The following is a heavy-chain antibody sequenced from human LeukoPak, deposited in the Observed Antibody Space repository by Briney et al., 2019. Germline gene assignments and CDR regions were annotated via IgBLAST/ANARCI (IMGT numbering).Heavy chain of an antibody. V-gene: IGHV4-39*07. CDR2: VFYIGTT. CDR1: GGSISSNIYY. CDR3: ARTPYGDYWYFDL. J-gene: IGHJ2*01. D-gene: IGHD4-17*01. Sequence: SETLSLTCTVSGGSISSNIYYWGWIRQPPGKGLEWIASVFYIGTTYYNPSLKSRVTISVDKSKNQFSLKLSSVTAADTAVYYCARTPYGDYWYFDLWGRGTLVTVSS.